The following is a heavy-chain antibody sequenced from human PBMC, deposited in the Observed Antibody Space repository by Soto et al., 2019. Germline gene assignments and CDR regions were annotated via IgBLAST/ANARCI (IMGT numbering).Heavy chain of an antibody. CDR3: ASRRNCISTTCYGLDY. CDR2: ISYDGSKE. Sequence: QVQLVESGGGVVQPGRSLRLSCATSAFTFSSYGMHWVRQAPGKGLEWVAVISYDGSKEYYADSVKGRFTISRDNSKNTLYLQMNSLRAEDTAVYYCASRRNCISTTCYGLDYWGQGTLVTVSS. V-gene: IGHV3-30-3*01. D-gene: IGHD2-2*01. CDR1: AFTFSSYG. J-gene: IGHJ4*02.